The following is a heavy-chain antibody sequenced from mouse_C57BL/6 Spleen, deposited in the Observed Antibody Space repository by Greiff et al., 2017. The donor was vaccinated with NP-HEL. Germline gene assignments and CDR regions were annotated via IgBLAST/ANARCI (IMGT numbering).Heavy chain of an antibody. V-gene: IGHV3-6*01. CDR3: AREGTVVAFDY. J-gene: IGHJ2*01. CDR2: ISYDGSN. D-gene: IGHD1-1*01. Sequence: VQLKESRPGLVKPSQSLSLTCSVTGYSITSGYYWNWIRQFPGNKLEWMGYISYDGSNNYNPSLKNRISITRDTSNNQFFLKLNSVTTEDTATYYCAREGTVVAFDYWGQGTALTVSS. CDR1: GYSITSGYY.